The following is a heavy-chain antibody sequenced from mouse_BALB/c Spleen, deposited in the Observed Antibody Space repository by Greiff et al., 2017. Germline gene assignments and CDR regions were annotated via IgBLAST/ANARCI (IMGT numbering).Heavy chain of an antibody. CDR2: ISYDGSN. J-gene: IGHJ4*01. CDR1: GYSITSGYY. V-gene: IGHV3-6*02. D-gene: IGHD2-3*01. CDR3: ARDRWLLRAMDY. Sequence: DVQLQESGPGLVKPSQSLSLTCSVTGYSITSGYYWNWIRQFPGNKLEWMGYISYDGSNNYNPSLKNRISITRDTSKNQFFLKLNSVTTEDTATYYCARDRWLLRAMDYWGQGTSVTVSS.